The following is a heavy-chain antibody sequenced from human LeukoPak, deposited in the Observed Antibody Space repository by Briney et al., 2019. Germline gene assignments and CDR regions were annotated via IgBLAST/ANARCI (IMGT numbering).Heavy chain of an antibody. D-gene: IGHD4-23*01. CDR2: IYTSGST. V-gene: IGHV4-61*02. J-gene: IGHJ2*01. Sequence: SETLSLTCTVSGGSISSGSYYWSWIRQPAGKGLEWIGRIYTSGSTNYNPSLKSRVTISVDTSKNQFSLKLSSVTAADTAVYYCARASGGNSDWYFDLWGRGTLVTVSS. CDR3: ARASGGNSDWYFDL. CDR1: GGSISSGSYY.